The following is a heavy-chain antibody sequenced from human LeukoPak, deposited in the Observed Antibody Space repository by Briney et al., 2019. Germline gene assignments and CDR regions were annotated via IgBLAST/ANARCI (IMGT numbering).Heavy chain of an antibody. CDR1: GFTVSAYA. J-gene: IGHJ4*02. Sequence: PGMSLRLSCAASGFTVSAYAMAWVRQAPGKGLEWVSTIYDDNTYYADSVKGRFAISTDNSKNTLYLQMNSLRVEDTAVYFCAARKVRGVSFYLHYWPQGTLVTVPS. V-gene: IGHV3-23*01. CDR2: IYDDNT. CDR3: AARKVRGVSFYLHY. D-gene: IGHD3-10*01.